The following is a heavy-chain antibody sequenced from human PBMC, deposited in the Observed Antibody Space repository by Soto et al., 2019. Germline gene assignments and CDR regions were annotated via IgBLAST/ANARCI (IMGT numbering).Heavy chain of an antibody. Sequence: PSETLSLTCTVSGDSITSNSYFWAWIRQPPGKGLEWIGHIYYTGATIYNPSLKSRVTISLDTSKNQFPLKLNSRTAADTAVYFCARSLAGMAYKYFDYWGQG. CDR3: ARSLAGMAYKYFDY. J-gene: IGHJ4*02. CDR1: GDSITSNSYF. V-gene: IGHV4-39*01. D-gene: IGHD1-1*01. CDR2: IYYTGAT.